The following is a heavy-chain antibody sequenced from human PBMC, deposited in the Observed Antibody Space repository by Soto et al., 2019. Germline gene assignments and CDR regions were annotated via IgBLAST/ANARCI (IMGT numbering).Heavy chain of an antibody. Sequence: SETLSLTCTVSGGSISSYYWSWIRQPPGKGLEWIGYIYYSGSTNYNPSLKSRVTISVDTSKNQFSLKLSSVTAADTAVYYCASIIGDPPLPFGYYYYYGMDVWGQGTTVTVSS. D-gene: IGHD4-17*01. CDR1: GGSISSYY. V-gene: IGHV4-59*01. J-gene: IGHJ6*02. CDR3: ASIIGDPPLPFGYYYYYGMDV. CDR2: IYYSGST.